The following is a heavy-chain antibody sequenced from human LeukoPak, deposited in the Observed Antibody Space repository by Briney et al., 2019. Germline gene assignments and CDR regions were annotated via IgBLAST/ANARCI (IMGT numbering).Heavy chain of an antibody. V-gene: IGHV3-15*01. CDR2: IKSKTDGGTT. CDR3: TTAHPRDSSGYPRQFDY. CDR1: GFTFSNAW. Sequence: GGSLRLSCAASGFTFSNAWMSWVRQAPGKGLEWVGRIKSKTDGGTTDYAAPVKGRFTISRDDSKNTLYLQMNSLKTEDTAVYYCTTAHPRDSSGYPRQFDYWGQGTLVTVSS. D-gene: IGHD3-22*01. J-gene: IGHJ4*02.